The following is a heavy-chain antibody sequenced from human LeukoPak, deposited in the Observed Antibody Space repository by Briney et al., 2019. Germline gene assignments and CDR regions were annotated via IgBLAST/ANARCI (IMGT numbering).Heavy chain of an antibody. CDR1: GFTFSNYA. CDR3: ARDSSSCSSTSCYYLDLDY. J-gene: IGHJ4*02. CDR2: ISYDGSNK. D-gene: IGHD2-2*01. V-gene: IGHV3-30-3*01. Sequence: PGGSLRLSCAASGFTFSNYAMHWVRQAPGKGLEWVAVISYDGSNKYYADSVKGRFTISRDSSKNTLHLQMNSLRADETAVYYCARDSSSCSSTSCYYLDLDYWGQGTLVAVSS.